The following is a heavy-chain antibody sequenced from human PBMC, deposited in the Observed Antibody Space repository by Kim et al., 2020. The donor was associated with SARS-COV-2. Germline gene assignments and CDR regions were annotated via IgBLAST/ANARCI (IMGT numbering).Heavy chain of an antibody. J-gene: IGHJ5*02. D-gene: IGHD1-26*01. CDR3: ARGRRSYYVVRFDP. Sequence: LSLKRLVTISVVTSKNQFSLKLSSVTAADTAVYYCARGRRSYYVVRFDPWGQGTLVTVSS. V-gene: IGHV4-34*01.